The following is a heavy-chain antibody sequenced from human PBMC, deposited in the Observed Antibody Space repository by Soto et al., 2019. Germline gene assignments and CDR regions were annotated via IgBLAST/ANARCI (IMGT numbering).Heavy chain of an antibody. CDR3: TTEGSSWYPRFDY. Sequence: VQLVESGGGLVKPGGSLRLSCAASGFTFSNAWMSWVRQAPGKGLEWVGRIKSKTDGGTTDYAAPVKGRFTISRDDSKNTLYLQMNSLKTEDTAVYYCTTEGSSWYPRFDYWGQGTLVTVSS. D-gene: IGHD6-13*01. J-gene: IGHJ4*02. CDR1: GFTFSNAW. V-gene: IGHV3-15*01. CDR2: IKSKTDGGTT.